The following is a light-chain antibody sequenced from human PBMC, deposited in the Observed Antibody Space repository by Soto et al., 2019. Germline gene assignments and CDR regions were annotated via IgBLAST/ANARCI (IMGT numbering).Light chain of an antibody. V-gene: IGLV6-57*03. CDR2: ENN. CDR3: QSYDSSTLWV. J-gene: IGLJ3*02. CDR1: SGSIASNY. Sequence: NFMLTQPHSVSESPGKTVTISCTRSSGSIASNYVQWYQQRPGSAPTIVICENNLRPSGVPDRFSGSIDSSSNSAFLTISGLKTEDEADYYCQSYDSSTLWVFGGGTKVTVL.